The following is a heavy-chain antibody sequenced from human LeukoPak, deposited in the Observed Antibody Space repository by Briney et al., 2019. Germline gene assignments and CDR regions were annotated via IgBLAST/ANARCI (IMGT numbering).Heavy chain of an antibody. Sequence: SETLSLTCTVSGGSISSGGYYWSWIRQPPGKGLEWIGYIYHSGSTYYNPSLKSRVTISVDRSKNQFSLKLSSVTAADTAVYYCARVAFGDYADPDYWGQGTLVTVSS. D-gene: IGHD4-17*01. CDR2: IYHSGST. CDR1: GGSISSGGYY. J-gene: IGHJ4*02. CDR3: ARVAFGDYADPDY. V-gene: IGHV4-30-2*01.